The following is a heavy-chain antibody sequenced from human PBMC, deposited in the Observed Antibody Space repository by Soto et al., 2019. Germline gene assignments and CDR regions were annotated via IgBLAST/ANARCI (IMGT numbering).Heavy chain of an antibody. Sequence: QVRLQEWGPGLVKPSQTLSLKCSVSGGSITTGGRYWSWIRQLPGKGLEWIGDIYYSGNTYYNASLKSRVPISVEAAQNQFSLKLSSVTAADTAVYYCAQALVFTGGDGFDIWGQGRLVTVSS. D-gene: IGHD1-1*01. CDR1: GGSITTGGRY. CDR2: IYYSGNT. CDR3: AQALVFTGGDGFDI. J-gene: IGHJ3*02. V-gene: IGHV4-31*02.